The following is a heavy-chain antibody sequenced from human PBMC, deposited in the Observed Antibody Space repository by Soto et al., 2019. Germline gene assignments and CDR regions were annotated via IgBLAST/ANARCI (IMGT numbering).Heavy chain of an antibody. J-gene: IGHJ4*02. D-gene: IGHD6-19*01. CDR2: INSDGSST. CDR1: GFTFSSYW. CDR3: ASLAVADYFDY. V-gene: IGHV3-74*01. Sequence: GGSLRLSCAASGFTFSSYWMHWVRQAPGKGLVWVSRINSDGSSTSYADSVKGRFTISRDNAKNTLYLQMNSLRAEDTAVYYCASLAVADYFDYWGQGTLVTVSS.